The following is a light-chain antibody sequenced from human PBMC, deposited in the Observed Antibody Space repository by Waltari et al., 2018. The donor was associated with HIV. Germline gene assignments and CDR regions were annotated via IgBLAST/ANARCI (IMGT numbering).Light chain of an antibody. J-gene: IGLJ2*01. CDR3: SSHAGSKVV. V-gene: IGLV2-8*01. Sequence: HSALTQPPSAPGSPGQSATLSLMGTSTVVGAYNSSSWHQQHPGKAPKLMIYDVIKRPSGVPDRFSGSKSGNTASLTVSGLQPEDEADYYCSSHAGSKVVFGGGTRLTVL. CDR2: DVI. CDR1: STVVGAYNS.